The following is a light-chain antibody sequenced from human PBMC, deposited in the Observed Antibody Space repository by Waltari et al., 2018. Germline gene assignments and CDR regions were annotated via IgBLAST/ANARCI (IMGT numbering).Light chain of an antibody. CDR3: HQYYSAPLT. CDR2: WAS. CDR1: QNLLYGPNKKTY. V-gene: IGKV4-1*01. J-gene: IGKJ4*01. Sequence: DIVMTQSPDSLAVSLGERAVINCKSSQNLLYGPNKKTYLAWYQQKSGQPPTLIVYWASSRVSGVPDRFSASGSGTDFTLTISSLQAEDVAVYYCHQYYSAPLTFGGGTKVEIK.